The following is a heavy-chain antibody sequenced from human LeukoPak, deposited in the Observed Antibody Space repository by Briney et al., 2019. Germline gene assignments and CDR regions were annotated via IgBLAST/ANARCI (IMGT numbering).Heavy chain of an antibody. CDR3: AKDGHFDWLLPHYYYYYYMDV. V-gene: IGHV3-30*02. D-gene: IGHD3-9*01. Sequence: AGGSLRLSCAASGFTFSSYGMHWVRQAPGKGLEWVAFIRYDGSNKYYADSVKGRFTISRDNSKNTLYLQMNSLSAEDTAVYYCAKDGHFDWLLPHYYYYYYMDVWGKGTTVTISS. CDR1: GFTFSSYG. J-gene: IGHJ6*03. CDR2: IRYDGSNK.